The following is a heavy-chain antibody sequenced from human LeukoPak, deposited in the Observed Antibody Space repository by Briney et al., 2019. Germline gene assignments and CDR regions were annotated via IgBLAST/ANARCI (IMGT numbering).Heavy chain of an antibody. Sequence: PSETLSLTCTVSGGSISSSSCYWGWIRQPPGKGLEWIGSIYYSGSTYYNPSLKSRVTISVDTSKNQFSLKLSSVTAADTAVYYCAAHRSSWDGDYWGQGTLVPVSS. V-gene: IGHV4-39*01. CDR3: AAHRSSWDGDY. D-gene: IGHD6-13*01. CDR2: IYYSGST. J-gene: IGHJ4*02. CDR1: GGSISSSSCY.